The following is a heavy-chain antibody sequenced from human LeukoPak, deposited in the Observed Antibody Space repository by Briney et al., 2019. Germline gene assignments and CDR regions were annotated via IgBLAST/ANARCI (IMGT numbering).Heavy chain of an antibody. CDR1: GYTFTSYG. D-gene: IGHD3-22*01. J-gene: IGHJ4*02. V-gene: IGHV1-18*01. CDR3: ARGSPHDSRGYCRY. Sequence: ASVKVSRKASGYTFTSYGISWVRQAPGQGLEWMGWISAYNGNTNYAQKLQGRVTMTTDTSTSTAYMELRSLRSDDTAVYYCARGSPHDSRGYCRYWGQGTLVTVSS. CDR2: ISAYNGNT.